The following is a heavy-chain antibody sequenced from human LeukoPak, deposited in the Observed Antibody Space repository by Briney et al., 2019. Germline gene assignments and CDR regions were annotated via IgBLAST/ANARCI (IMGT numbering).Heavy chain of an antibody. Sequence: GGSLRLSCAASGFTFSSYGMHWVRQAPGKGLEWVAVISFDGTNKFYADSVKGRFTISRDNAKNSLYLQMNSLRAEDTAVYYCAGDVYYYDSSGYYSGFDYWGQGTLVTVSS. J-gene: IGHJ4*02. CDR2: ISFDGTNK. CDR1: GFTFSSYG. V-gene: IGHV3-30*03. D-gene: IGHD3-22*01. CDR3: AGDVYYYDSSGYYSGFDY.